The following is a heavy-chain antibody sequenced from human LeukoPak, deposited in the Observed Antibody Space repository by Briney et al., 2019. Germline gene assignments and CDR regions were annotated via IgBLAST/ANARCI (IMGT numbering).Heavy chain of an antibody. D-gene: IGHD1-26*01. V-gene: IGHV3-30*02. CDR2: IRSDGGDE. CDR3: AKDEVGATSMDY. CDR1: GFTFSTYG. Sequence: PGGSLRLSCAASGFTFSTYGMHWVRQAPGKGLEWVAFIRSDGGDEQYADSVKGRFTISRDNSKNTLYMQINSLRAGDTAVFYCAKDEVGATSMDYWGQGTLVTVSS. J-gene: IGHJ4*02.